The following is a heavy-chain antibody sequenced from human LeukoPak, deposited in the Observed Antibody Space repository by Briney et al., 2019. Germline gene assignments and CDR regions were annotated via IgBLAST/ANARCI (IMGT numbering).Heavy chain of an antibody. CDR3: ARGPRTIFGVVIIKDYYYYGMDV. CDR2: IIPIFGTA. D-gene: IGHD3-3*01. CDR1: GGTFSSYA. Sequence: AASVTVSCTASGGTFSSYAISWVRQAPGQGLEWMGGIIPIFGTANYAQKFQGRVTITADESTSTAYMELSSLRSEDTAVYYCARGPRTIFGVVIIKDYYYYGMDVWGQGTTVTVSS. V-gene: IGHV1-69*13. J-gene: IGHJ6*02.